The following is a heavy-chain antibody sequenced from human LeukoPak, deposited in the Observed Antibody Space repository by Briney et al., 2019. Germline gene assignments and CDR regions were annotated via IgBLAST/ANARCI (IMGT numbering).Heavy chain of an antibody. Sequence: GGSLRLSCAASGFTFSSYWMHWVRQAPGKGLVWVSRINTDGSSTSYADSVKGRFTISRDNAKNTLYLQMNSLRAEDMAFYYCAKDAAGTTVTTGGYFDYWGQGTLVTVSS. CDR3: AKDAAGTTVTTGGYFDY. V-gene: IGHV3-74*01. J-gene: IGHJ4*02. CDR2: INTDGSST. CDR1: GFTFSSYW. D-gene: IGHD4-11*01.